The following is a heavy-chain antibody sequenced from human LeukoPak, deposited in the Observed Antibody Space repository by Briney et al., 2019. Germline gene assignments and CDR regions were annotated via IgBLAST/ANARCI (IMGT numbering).Heavy chain of an antibody. CDR2: ISDSGGRT. D-gene: IGHD3-22*01. Sequence: GGSLRLSCAVSGITLSNYGMSWVRQAPGKGLEWVAGISDSGGRTNYADSVKGRFTISRDNPKNTLYLQMNSLRAEDTAVYYCAKRGVVIRVILVGFHKEAYYFESWGQGALVTVSS. V-gene: IGHV3-23*01. CDR1: GITLSNYG. CDR3: AKRGVVIRVILVGFHKEAYYFES. J-gene: IGHJ4*02.